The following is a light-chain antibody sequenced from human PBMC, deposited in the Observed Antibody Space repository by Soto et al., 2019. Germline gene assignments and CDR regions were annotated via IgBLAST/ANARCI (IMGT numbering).Light chain of an antibody. V-gene: IGKV1-39*01. CDR3: QQTYSTPWT. Sequence: DIQMTQSPSSLSASVGDRVSSSCRASQTIIRYLSWYQQKPGKAPKLLISAASSLQSGVSSRFNGSRSGTDFTLTISSLQSDDFATYYRQQTYSTPWTFGLGTKVEMK. CDR2: AAS. CDR1: QTIIRY. J-gene: IGKJ1*01.